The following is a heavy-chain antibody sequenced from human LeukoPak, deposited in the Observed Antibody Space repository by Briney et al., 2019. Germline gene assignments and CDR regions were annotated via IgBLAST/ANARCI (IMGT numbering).Heavy chain of an antibody. J-gene: IGHJ5*02. Sequence: ASVKVSCNASGYTFIAYYMHWVRQAPGQGLEWMGWINPNSGGTNYAQKFQGRVTMTRDTSISTAYMDLSRLRSDDTAVYYCARGLGVLVPAATWFDPWGQGTLVTVSS. V-gene: IGHV1-2*02. CDR1: GYTFIAYY. D-gene: IGHD2-2*01. CDR2: INPNSGGT. CDR3: ARGLGVLVPAATWFDP.